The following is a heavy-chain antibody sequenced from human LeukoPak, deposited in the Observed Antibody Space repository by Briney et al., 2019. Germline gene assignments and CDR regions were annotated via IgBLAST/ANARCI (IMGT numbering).Heavy chain of an antibody. D-gene: IGHD7-27*01. V-gene: IGHV4-61*01. CDR2: IYYSGST. J-gene: IGHJ4*02. CDR1: GGSVSSDSYF. CDR3: ARDPGARRGYYFDY. Sequence: SETLSLTCTASGGSVSSDSYFWSWIRQPPGRGLEWIGYIYYSGSTNYNPSLKSRVTISVDTSKNQFSLRLSSVTAADTAVYYCARDPGARRGYYFDYWGQGTLVTVSS.